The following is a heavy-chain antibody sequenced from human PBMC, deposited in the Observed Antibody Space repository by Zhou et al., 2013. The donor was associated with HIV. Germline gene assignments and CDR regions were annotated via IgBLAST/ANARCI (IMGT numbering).Heavy chain of an antibody. J-gene: IGHJ6*02. V-gene: IGHV4-59*11. D-gene: IGHD3-22*01. CDR3: ARREDYYDSRGYYYSYYYGLDV. CDR1: GDSISGHY. Sequence: QVQLQESGPGLVKPSETLSLTCTVSGDSISGHYWSWIRQPPGKGLEWIGYIYYTGSTNYNPSLRSQVTISVDTSKKQFSLKLSSVTAADTAMYYCARREDYYDSRGYYYSYYYGLDVWGQGATVTVSS. CDR2: IYYTGST.